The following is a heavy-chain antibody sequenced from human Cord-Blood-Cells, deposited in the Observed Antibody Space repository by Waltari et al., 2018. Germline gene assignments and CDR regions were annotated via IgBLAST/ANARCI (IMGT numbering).Heavy chain of an antibody. CDR1: GGSFSGYY. D-gene: IGHD7-27*01. Sequence: QVQLQQWGAGLLKPSETLSLTCAVYGGSFSGYYWSWIRQPPGKGLEWIGEINHSGSTNYNPSLKSRVTISVDTSKSQFSLKLSSVTAADTAVYYCARLVSNWWYFDLWGRGTLVTVSS. J-gene: IGHJ2*01. CDR2: INHSGST. V-gene: IGHV4-34*01. CDR3: ARLVSNWWYFDL.